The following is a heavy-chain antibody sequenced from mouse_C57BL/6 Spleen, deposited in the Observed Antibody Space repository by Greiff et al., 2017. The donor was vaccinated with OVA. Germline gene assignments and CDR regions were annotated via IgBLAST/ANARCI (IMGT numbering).Heavy chain of an antibody. CDR3: TRDGSSYFDY. J-gene: IGHJ2*01. CDR1: GFTFSSYA. D-gene: IGHD1-1*01. Sequence: EVQRVESGAGLVKPGGSLKLSCAASGFTFSSYAMSWVRQTPEKRLEWVAYISSGGDYIYYADTVKGRFTISRDNARNTLYLQMSSLKSEDTAMYYCTRDGSSYFDYWGQGTTLTVSS. V-gene: IGHV5-9-1*02. CDR2: ISSGGDYI.